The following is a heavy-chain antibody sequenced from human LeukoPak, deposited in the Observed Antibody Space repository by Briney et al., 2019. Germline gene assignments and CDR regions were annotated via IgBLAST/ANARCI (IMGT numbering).Heavy chain of an antibody. CDR3: ARDSGGWNDGPYLDY. CDR1: GYTFTGYY. V-gene: IGHV1-2*02. Sequence: ASVKVSCKASGYTFTGYYMHWVRQAPGQGLEWMGWINPNSGGTNYAQKFQGRVTMTRDTSISTAYMELSRLRSDDTAVYYCARDSGGWNDGPYLDYWGQGTLVTVSS. J-gene: IGHJ4*02. CDR2: INPNSGGT. D-gene: IGHD1-1*01.